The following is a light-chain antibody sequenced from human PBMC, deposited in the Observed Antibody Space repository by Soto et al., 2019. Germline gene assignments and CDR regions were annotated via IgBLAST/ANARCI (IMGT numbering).Light chain of an antibody. J-gene: IGKJ1*01. Sequence: DIQMTQSPSTLSASVGDRVTITCRASQSISSWLAWYQQKPGKAPKLLIYDASSLESGVPSRFSGSGSGTEFTLTISSLQPDEFETYYCQQYNSYPWTFGQGTKVEIK. CDR3: QQYNSYPWT. V-gene: IGKV1-5*01. CDR2: DAS. CDR1: QSISSW.